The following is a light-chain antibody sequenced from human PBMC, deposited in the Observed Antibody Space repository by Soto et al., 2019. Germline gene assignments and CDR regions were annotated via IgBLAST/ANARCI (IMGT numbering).Light chain of an antibody. J-gene: IGKJ4*01. CDR1: QGISSY. CDR3: QQLNSYPFT. CDR2: AAS. V-gene: IGKV1-9*01. Sequence: IQLTQSPSFLSASVGDRVTITCRASQGISSYLAWYQQKPGKAPKLLIYAASTLQSEVPSRFSGSGSGTEFTLTISSLQPEDFATYYCQQLNSYPFTFGGGTKVDIK.